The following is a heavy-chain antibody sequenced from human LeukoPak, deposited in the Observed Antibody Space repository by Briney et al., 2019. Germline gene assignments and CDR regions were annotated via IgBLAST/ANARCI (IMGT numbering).Heavy chain of an antibody. CDR3: ARDQQLGPFDY. Sequence: GGSLRLSCAASGFTFSSYGMHWVRQAPGKGLEWVAVIWYDGSNKYYADSVKGRFTISRDNSENTLYLQMNSLRAEDTAVYYCARDQQLGPFDYWGQGTLVTVSS. J-gene: IGHJ4*02. CDR2: IWYDGSNK. V-gene: IGHV3-33*01. D-gene: IGHD6-13*01. CDR1: GFTFSSYG.